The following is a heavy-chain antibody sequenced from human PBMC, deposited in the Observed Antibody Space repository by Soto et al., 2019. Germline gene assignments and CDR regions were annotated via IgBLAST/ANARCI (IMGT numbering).Heavy chain of an antibody. J-gene: IGHJ4*02. CDR1: GFTFTSYG. CDR3: ARGQGFDWLSGLHY. CDR2: IRGYNGNT. V-gene: IGHV1-18*04. D-gene: IGHD3-9*01. Sequence: QVQLVQSGAEVKKSGASVTVSCKASGFTFTSYGIRWVRQAPGQRVEWVGWIRGYNGNTRYVQKLQGRVSMTTDTSASTAYMEMSIRSADDTAVYCCARGQGFDWLSGLHYWGQGTVVIVSS.